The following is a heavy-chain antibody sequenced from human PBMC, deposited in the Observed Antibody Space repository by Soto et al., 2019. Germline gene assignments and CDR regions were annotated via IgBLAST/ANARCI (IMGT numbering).Heavy chain of an antibody. J-gene: IGHJ4*02. CDR1: GASITFGGYS. Sequence: SETLSLTCTVSGASITFGGYSWSWIRQTPGKGLEWIGYINHLETTFYNPSFESRLTLSIDRAKNQFSLKLRSMSAADRAVYFCARGGGSDSFDYWGQGILVTVSS. CDR2: INHLETT. V-gene: IGHV4-30-2*01. D-gene: IGHD1-26*01. CDR3: ARGGGSDSFDY.